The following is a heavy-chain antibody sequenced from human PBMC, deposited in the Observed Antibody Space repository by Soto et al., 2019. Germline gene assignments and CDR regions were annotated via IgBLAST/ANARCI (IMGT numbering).Heavy chain of an antibody. CDR1: GYTFTSYG. V-gene: IGHV1-18*01. Sequence: QVQLVQSGAEVKKPGASVKVSCKASGYTFTSYGISWVRQAPGQGLEWMGWISAYNGNTNYAQKVQGRVTMTTDTTTTTAYTEIRGLRSDTTAVDYCASRSDSSGLRGTSAMDVWGQGTTVTVSS. CDR2: ISAYNGNT. D-gene: IGHD3-22*01. J-gene: IGHJ6*02. CDR3: ASRSDSSGLRGTSAMDV.